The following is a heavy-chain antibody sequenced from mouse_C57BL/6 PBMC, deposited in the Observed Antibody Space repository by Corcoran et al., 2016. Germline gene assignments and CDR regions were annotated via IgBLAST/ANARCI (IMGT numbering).Heavy chain of an antibody. CDR3: AREGVTTAHYAMDY. Sequence: QVQLQQSGPELVKPGASVKLSCKASGYTFTSYDINWVKQRPGQGLEWIGWIYPRDGSTKYNEKFKGKATLTVDTSSSTAYMELHSLTSEDSAVYFCAREGVTTAHYAMDYWGQGTSVTVSS. CDR1: GYTFTSYD. V-gene: IGHV1-85*01. J-gene: IGHJ4*01. CDR2: IYPRDGST. D-gene: IGHD2-2*01.